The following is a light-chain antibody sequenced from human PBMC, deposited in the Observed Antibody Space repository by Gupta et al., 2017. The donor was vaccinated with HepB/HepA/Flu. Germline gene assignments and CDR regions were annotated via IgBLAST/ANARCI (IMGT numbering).Light chain of an antibody. CDR2: AAS. J-gene: IGKJ2*04. V-gene: IGKV1-39*01. Sequence: DIQMTQSPSSLSASVGDRVTITCRASQSISSYLNWYQQKPGKAPKLLIYAASSVQSGVPSRFSGSGSGTDFTLTISRLQPEDFANYYCQQWYSTPSSFGQGTKLEIK. CDR1: QSISSY. CDR3: QQWYSTPSS.